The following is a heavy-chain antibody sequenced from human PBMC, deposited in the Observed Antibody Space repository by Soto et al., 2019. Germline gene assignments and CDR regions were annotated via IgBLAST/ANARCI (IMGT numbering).Heavy chain of an antibody. J-gene: IGHJ4*02. Sequence: ASVKVSCKASGGTFSSYAISWVRQAPGQGLEWMGGIIPIFGTANYAQKFQGRVTITADESTSTAYMELSSLRSEDTAVYYCASKQQLGPLDYWGQGTLVTVSS. CDR1: GGTFSSYA. D-gene: IGHD6-13*01. V-gene: IGHV1-69*13. CDR3: ASKQQLGPLDY. CDR2: IIPIFGTA.